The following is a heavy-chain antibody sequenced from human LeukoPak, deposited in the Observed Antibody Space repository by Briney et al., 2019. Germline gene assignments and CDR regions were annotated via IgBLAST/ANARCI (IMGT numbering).Heavy chain of an antibody. CDR3: ARLWKGDYGDYQFHY. CDR1: GGSISSYY. V-gene: IGHV4-59*01. D-gene: IGHD4-17*01. CDR2: IYYSGST. Sequence: SETLSLTCTVSGGSISSYYWSWLRQPPGKGLEWLGYIYYSGSTNYNPSLKSRVTISVDTSKNQFSLKLSSVTAADTAVYYCARLWKGDYGDYQFHYWGQGTLVTVSS. J-gene: IGHJ4*02.